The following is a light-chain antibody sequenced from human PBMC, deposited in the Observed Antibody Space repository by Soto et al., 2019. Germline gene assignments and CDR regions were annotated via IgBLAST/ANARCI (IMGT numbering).Light chain of an antibody. CDR2: WAA. CDR3: QQYYITPLT. V-gene: IGKV4-1*01. J-gene: IGKJ4*01. Sequence: DIVMTQSPDSLAVSLGERATINCKSSQRVLYSTNNKNYLAWYQQKPGQPPNLLIYWAATRESGVPARFSGSGSGTDFTLTIISLKAEDVAVYYCQQYYITPLTFGGGTKVEIK. CDR1: QRVLYSTNNKNY.